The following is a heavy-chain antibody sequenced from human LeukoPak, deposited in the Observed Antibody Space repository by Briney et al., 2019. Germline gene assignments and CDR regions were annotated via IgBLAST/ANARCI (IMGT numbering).Heavy chain of an antibody. J-gene: IGHJ4*02. CDR1: GGSISSYY. D-gene: IGHD3-16*01. CDR2: IYYSGST. Sequence: PSETLSLTCTVSGGSISSYYWSWIRQPLGKGLEWIGYIYYSGSTNYNPSLKSRVAISVDTSKNQFSLKLSSVTAADTAVYYCARGASISYYDYVWGSYPWGYFDHWGQGTLVTVSS. CDR3: ARGASISYYDYVWGSYPWGYFDH. V-gene: IGHV4-59*01.